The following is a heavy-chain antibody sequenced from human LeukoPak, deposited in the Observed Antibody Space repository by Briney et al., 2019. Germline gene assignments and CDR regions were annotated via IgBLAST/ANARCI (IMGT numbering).Heavy chain of an antibody. J-gene: IGHJ6*03. CDR2: ISWNSGSI. D-gene: IGHD6-13*01. V-gene: IGHV3-9*01. CDR1: GFTFDDYA. CDR3: AKEPRYSSSWRGDYYYMDV. Sequence: PGGSLRLSCAASGFTFDDYAMHWVRQAPGKGLEWVSGISWNSGSIGYADSVKGRFTISRDNSKNTLYLQMNSLRAEDTAVYYCAKEPRYSSSWRGDYYYMDVWGKGTTVTISS.